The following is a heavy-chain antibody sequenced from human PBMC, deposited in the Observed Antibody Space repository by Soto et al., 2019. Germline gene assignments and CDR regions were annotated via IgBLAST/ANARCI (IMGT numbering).Heavy chain of an antibody. J-gene: IGHJ4*02. CDR1: GGSFSGYS. D-gene: IGHD4-17*01. Sequence: PSETLSLTCAVYGGSFSGYSWTWIRQPPGKGLEWIGEINHTGDINQSGSTNYYPSLKSRVTISVDTSKNQFSLKLSSVTAADTAVYYCARLGVTTVTIDYWGQGTLVTVSS. V-gene: IGHV4-34*01. CDR2: INHTGDINQSGST. CDR3: ARLGVTTVTIDY.